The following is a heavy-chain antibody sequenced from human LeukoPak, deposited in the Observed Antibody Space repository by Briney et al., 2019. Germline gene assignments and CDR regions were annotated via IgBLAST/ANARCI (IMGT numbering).Heavy chain of an antibody. Sequence: GASVKVSCKASGYTLTSYDIKWVRQATGQGLEWMGWMNPNSGNTGYAQKFQGTVTMTRNTSISTAYMELRSLRSQATTVYYCARGGVPADVWGNGTTVTVSS. D-gene: IGHD2-8*01. CDR2: MNPNSGNT. CDR3: ARGGVPADV. CDR1: GYTLTSYD. V-gene: IGHV1-8*01. J-gene: IGHJ6*04.